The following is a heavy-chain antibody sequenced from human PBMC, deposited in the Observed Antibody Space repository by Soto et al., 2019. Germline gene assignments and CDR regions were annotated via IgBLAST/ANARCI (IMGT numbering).Heavy chain of an antibody. CDR3: AKDSVGILTGYYYGMDV. V-gene: IGHV3-23*01. Sequence: GGSLRLSCAASGFTFSGYAMSWVRQAPGKGLEWVSVISGSGGSKSVADSLKGRFTISRDNSKTTLLLQMNSLSAEDTAVYYCAKDSVGILTGYYYGMDVWGQGTTVTVSS. CDR2: ISGSGGSK. J-gene: IGHJ6*02. D-gene: IGHD3-9*01. CDR1: GFTFSGYA.